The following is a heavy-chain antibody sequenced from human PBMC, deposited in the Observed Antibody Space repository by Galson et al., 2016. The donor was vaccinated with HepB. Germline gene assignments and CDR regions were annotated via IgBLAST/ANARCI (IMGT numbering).Heavy chain of an antibody. Sequence: SVKVSCKASGYTFTDYGHSWVRQAPGQGPEWMGWINPNDGSTKNAEKVQDRVSMTRDMSTITLYVELRSLRSDDTAVYYCTRSSDFWSMDVWGQGTTVIVSS. CDR2: INPNDGST. V-gene: IGHV1-18*04. CDR3: TRSSDFWSMDV. D-gene: IGHD3/OR15-3a*01. CDR1: GYTFTDYG. J-gene: IGHJ6*02.